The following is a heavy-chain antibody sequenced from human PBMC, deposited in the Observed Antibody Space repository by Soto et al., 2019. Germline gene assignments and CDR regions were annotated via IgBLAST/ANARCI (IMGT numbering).Heavy chain of an antibody. CDR1: GGTFSSYA. CDR2: IIPIFGTA. CDR3: ARALVENDSSGYYY. Sequence: SVKVSCKASGGTFSSYAISWVRQAPGQGLEWMGGIIPIFGTANYAQKFQGRVTINAEESTSTAYMEMSSLRSEDTAVYYCARALVENDSSGYYYWGKGTLVTVSS. V-gene: IGHV1-69*13. J-gene: IGHJ4*02. D-gene: IGHD3-22*01.